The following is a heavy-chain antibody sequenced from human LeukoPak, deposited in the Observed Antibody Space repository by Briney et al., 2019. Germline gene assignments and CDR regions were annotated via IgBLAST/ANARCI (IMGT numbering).Heavy chain of an antibody. D-gene: IGHD6-13*01. CDR2: IYYSGGT. V-gene: IGHV4-39*01. J-gene: IGHJ4*02. CDR3: ARQTGAGLDF. CDR1: GDSISSDGYH. Sequence: SETLSLICTASGDSISSDGYHWGWIRQPPGKGLEWIGIIYYSGGTYYNPSLKSRVTISLDTSKNQFSLKLTSVTAADTAVYYCARQTGAGLDFWGRGTLVTVSS.